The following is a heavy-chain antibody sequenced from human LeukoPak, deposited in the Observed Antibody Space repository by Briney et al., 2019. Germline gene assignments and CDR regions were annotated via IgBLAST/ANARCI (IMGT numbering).Heavy chain of an antibody. V-gene: IGHV3-23*01. J-gene: IGHJ3*02. CDR1: GFTFSSYS. D-gene: IGHD1-26*01. CDR2: ISGSGGST. CDR3: AKDLSRGSGSYFADAFDI. Sequence: PGGSLRLSCAASGFTFSSYSINWVRQAPGKGLEWVSAISGSGGSTYYADSVKGRFTISRDNSKNTLYLQMNSLRAEDTAVYYCAKDLSRGSGSYFADAFDIWGQGTMVTVSS.